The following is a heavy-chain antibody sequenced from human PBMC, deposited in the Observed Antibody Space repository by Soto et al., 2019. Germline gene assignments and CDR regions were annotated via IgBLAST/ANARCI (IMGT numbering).Heavy chain of an antibody. J-gene: IGHJ3*01. D-gene: IGHD2-21*01. V-gene: IGHV3-23*01. CDR1: GFSFSVFA. Sequence: EVDLLESGGGLAQPGGSRRLSCAASGFSFSVFAMSWVRQAPGKGLEWVSRISGSGGSTYYADSVKGRFTISRDNSKNMLYLQMNSLRGEDTAVYYCAKDWSGGDFEVWGQGTMVIVSS. CDR2: ISGSGGST. CDR3: AKDWSGGDFEV.